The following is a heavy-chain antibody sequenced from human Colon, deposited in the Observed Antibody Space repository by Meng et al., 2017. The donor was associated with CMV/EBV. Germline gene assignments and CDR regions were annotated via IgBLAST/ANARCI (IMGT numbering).Heavy chain of an antibody. CDR3: ARDPSGSRVPFDY. CDR2: INSNSGAT. J-gene: IGHJ4*02. Sequence: QLQLDQSGVVVKKAWASVTVSCTTSVYPFSDYHIHWVRQAPGPGLEWMGWINSNSGATDYAQKFQGRFTMTRDTSITTDYMELSSLRSDDTAVYYCARDPSGSRVPFDYWGQGTLVTVSS. CDR1: VYPFSDYH. D-gene: IGHD1-26*01. V-gene: IGHV1-2*02.